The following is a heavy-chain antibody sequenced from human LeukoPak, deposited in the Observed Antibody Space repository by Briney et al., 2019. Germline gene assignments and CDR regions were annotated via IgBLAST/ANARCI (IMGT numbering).Heavy chain of an antibody. V-gene: IGHV3-30*04. CDR2: ISFDGSYK. J-gene: IGHJ3*01. Sequence: SRKASGYTFTGYYMRWVRQAPGKGLQWVAHISFDGSYKYYADSVKGRFTISRDNSKNTLYLQMNSLRTDDTALFYCARETLDALDLWGPGTLVTVSS. CDR1: GYTFTGYY. CDR3: ARETLDALDL.